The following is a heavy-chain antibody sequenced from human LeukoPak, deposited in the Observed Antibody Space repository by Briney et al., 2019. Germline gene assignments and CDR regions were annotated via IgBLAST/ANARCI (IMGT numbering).Heavy chain of an antibody. CDR1: GGSISSSNW. J-gene: IGHJ3*02. D-gene: IGHD2-2*01. V-gene: IGHV4-4*02. CDR2: IYHSGST. Sequence: SETLSLTCAVSGGSISSSNWWSWVRQPPGKGLEWIGEIYHSGSTNYNPSLKSRVTISVDKSKNQFSLKLSSVTAADTAVYYCARGPPDCSSTSCYAFDAFDIWGQGTMVTVSS. CDR3: ARGPPDCSSTSCYAFDAFDI.